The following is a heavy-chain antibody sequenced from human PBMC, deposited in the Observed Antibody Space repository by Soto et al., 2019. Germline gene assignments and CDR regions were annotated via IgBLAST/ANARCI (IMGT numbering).Heavy chain of an antibody. D-gene: IGHD2-21*01. J-gene: IGHJ5*02. V-gene: IGHV3-21*01. CDR1: GFTFSSYS. CDR3: ARGPRVILNSNWFDP. CDR2: ISSSSSYI. Sequence: PGGSLRLSCAASGFTFSSYSMNWVRQAPGKGLEWVSSISSSSSYIYYADSVKGRFTISRDSAKNSLYLQMNSLRAEDTAVYYCARGPRVILNSNWFDPWGQGTLVTVSS.